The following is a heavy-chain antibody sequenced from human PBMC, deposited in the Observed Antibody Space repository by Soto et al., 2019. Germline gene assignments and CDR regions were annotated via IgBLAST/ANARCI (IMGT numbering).Heavy chain of an antibody. D-gene: IGHD3-3*01. Sequence: PGGSLRLSCAASGFTFSSYGMHWVRQAPGKGLEWVAVISYDGSNKYYADSVKGRFTISRDNSKNTLYLQMNSLRAEDTAVYYCAKGLYDFWSGPSGSYYYYYMDVWGKGTTVTVSS. J-gene: IGHJ6*03. CDR1: GFTFSSYG. V-gene: IGHV3-30*18. CDR3: AKGLYDFWSGPSGSYYYYYMDV. CDR2: ISYDGSNK.